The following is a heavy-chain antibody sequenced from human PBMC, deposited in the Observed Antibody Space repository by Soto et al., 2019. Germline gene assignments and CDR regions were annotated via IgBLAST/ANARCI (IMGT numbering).Heavy chain of an antibody. V-gene: IGHV4-30-4*01. Sequence: QVQLQESGPGLVKPSQTLSLTCTVSGGSISSGDYYWSWIRQPPGKGLEWIGYIYYCGSTNYNTSLKSRVTISVDTATNHFSLQLISVTAADAAVYYCGRDPGDSSGYGLWGQGTLVTVSS. CDR1: GGSISSGDYY. CDR3: GRDPGDSSGYGL. D-gene: IGHD3-22*01. CDR2: IYYCGST. J-gene: IGHJ4*02.